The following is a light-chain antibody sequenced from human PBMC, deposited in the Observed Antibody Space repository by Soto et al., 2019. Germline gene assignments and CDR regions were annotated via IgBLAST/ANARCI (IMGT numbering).Light chain of an antibody. CDR3: XXDSQYPRT. Sequence: AIQMTQSPSSLSASVGDRVTITCRASQGIGDDLGWYQQKPGKAPNLLIYSASNLQSGVPSRFSGSGSGTXXXXXXXXLQPXDVXXXXXXXDSQYPRTFGQGTKVEIK. CDR2: SAS. J-gene: IGKJ1*01. V-gene: IGKV1-6*01. CDR1: QGIGDD.